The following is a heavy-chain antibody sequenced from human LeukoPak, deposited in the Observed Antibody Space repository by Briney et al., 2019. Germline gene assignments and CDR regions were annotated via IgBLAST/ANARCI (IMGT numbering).Heavy chain of an antibody. CDR2: ISAYNGNT. V-gene: IGHV1-18*01. D-gene: IGHD2-2*01. Sequence: TSVKVSCKASGYTFTSYGISWVRQAPGQGLEWMGWISAYNGNTNYAQKLQGRVTMTTDTSTSTAYMELRSLRSDDTAVYYCARDRPLSIVVVPAARLGFDPWGQGTLVTVSS. CDR3: ARDRPLSIVVVPAARLGFDP. CDR1: GYTFTSYG. J-gene: IGHJ5*02.